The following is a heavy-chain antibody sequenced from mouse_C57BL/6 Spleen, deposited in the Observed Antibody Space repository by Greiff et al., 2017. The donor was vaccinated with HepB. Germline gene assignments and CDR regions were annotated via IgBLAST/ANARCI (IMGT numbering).Heavy chain of an antibody. CDR3: ARFITTVVAKNAMDY. Sequence: QVQLQQPGAELVKPGASVKLSCKASGYTFTSYWMHWVKQRPGQDLEWIGMIHPNSGSTNYNEKFKSKATLTVDKSSSTAYMQLSSLTSEDSAVYYCARFITTVVAKNAMDYWGQGTSVTVSS. D-gene: IGHD1-1*01. V-gene: IGHV1-64*01. J-gene: IGHJ4*01. CDR2: IHPNSGST. CDR1: GYTFTSYW.